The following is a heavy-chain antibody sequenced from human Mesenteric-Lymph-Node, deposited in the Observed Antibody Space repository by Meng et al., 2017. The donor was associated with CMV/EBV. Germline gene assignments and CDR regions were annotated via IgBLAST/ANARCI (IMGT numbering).Heavy chain of an antibody. D-gene: IGHD3-9*01. J-gene: IGHJ4*02. CDR1: GSPFASYA. Sequence: CKPSGSPFASYAMHWVRQAPGQRLDWMGCLNTYTENPTYAQGFTGRFVFSLDTSVTTAYLQISTLKPEDTAVYYCTRELRYFDLVDYWGQGTLVTVSS. CDR2: LNTYTENP. V-gene: IGHV7-4-1*02. CDR3: TRELRYFDLVDY.